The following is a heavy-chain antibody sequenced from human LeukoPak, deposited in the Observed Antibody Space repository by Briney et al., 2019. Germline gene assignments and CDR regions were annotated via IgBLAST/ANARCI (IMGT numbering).Heavy chain of an antibody. D-gene: IGHD3-10*01. CDR2: IYPGDSYT. J-gene: IGHJ3*02. V-gene: IGHV5-51*01. CDR3: ARRSGSDALDI. Sequence: GESLKISCKGSGYSFTSYWIAWVRQMPGKGLEGMGIIYPGDSYTTYSPSFQGQVTISADKSISTAYLQWRSLKASDTAMYYCARRSGSDALDIWGQGTMVTVSS. CDR1: GYSFTSYW.